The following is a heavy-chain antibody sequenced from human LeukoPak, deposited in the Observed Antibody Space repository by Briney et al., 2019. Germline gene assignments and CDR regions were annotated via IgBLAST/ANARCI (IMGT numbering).Heavy chain of an antibody. Sequence: GASVKVSGKSSGYTFTDYFIHWERQAPGQGLEWEGWINPNSGATKYAQRFQGSVSMTRDTSINTVYMDLTNLRSDDTAIFYCARVEKLTPELEFWGQGTLVTVSS. CDR2: INPNSGAT. CDR1: GYTFTDYF. D-gene: IGHD3-10*01. V-gene: IGHV1-2*02. J-gene: IGHJ4*02. CDR3: ARVEKLTPELEF.